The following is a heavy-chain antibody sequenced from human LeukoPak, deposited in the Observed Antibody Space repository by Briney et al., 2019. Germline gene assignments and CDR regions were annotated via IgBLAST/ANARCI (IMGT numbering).Heavy chain of an antibody. Sequence: SETLSPTCTVSGVSMSSSPYYWGWIRQPPGKGLEWIGSIYYSGSTYYNPSLKSRVTISVDTSNNQFSLKLTSVTAADTAVYYCAKSGGYGLIDYWGQGTLVTVSS. J-gene: IGHJ4*02. CDR1: GVSMSSSPYY. V-gene: IGHV4-39*01. CDR3: AKSGGYGLIDY. CDR2: IYYSGST. D-gene: IGHD1-26*01.